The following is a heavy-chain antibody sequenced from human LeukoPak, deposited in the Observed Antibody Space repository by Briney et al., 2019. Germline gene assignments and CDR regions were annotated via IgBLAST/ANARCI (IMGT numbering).Heavy chain of an antibody. CDR1: GYSFTNYW. V-gene: IGHV5-51*01. Sequence: WESLKISCKGSGYSFTNYWIGWVRQMPGKGLEWMGIIYPGDSDTRYSPSFQGQVTISADKSISTAYLQWSSLKASDTAMYYCARSGGAGDYGNYFDYWGQGTLVTVSS. CDR2: IYPGDSDT. CDR3: ARSGGAGDYGNYFDY. J-gene: IGHJ4*02. D-gene: IGHD4-17*01.